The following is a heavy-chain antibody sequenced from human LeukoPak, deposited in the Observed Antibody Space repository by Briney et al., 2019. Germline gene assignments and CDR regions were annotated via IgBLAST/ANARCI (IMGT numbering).Heavy chain of an antibody. CDR2: IYYSGST. V-gene: IGHV4-39*07. CDR3: ARAKGDY. CDR1: GGSFSGYY. J-gene: IGHJ4*02. Sequence: SETLSLTCAVYGGSFSGYYWGWLRHPPGKGLEWIGSIYYSGSTYYNPSLRSRVTMSVDTSKDQFSLRLNSVTPADTAVYYCARAKGDYWGQGTLVTVSS.